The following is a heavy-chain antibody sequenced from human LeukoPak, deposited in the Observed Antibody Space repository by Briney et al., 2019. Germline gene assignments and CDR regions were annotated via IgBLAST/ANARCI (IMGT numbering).Heavy chain of an antibody. CDR1: GYSFTTYW. D-gene: IGHD2-2*01. J-gene: IGHJ4*02. CDR2: IYPGDSDT. Sequence: GESLKISCKGSGYSFTTYWIAWVRQMPEKGLEWMGIIYPGDSDTRYSPSFQGQVTISVDKSVSAAYLQWSSLKASDTAVYYCASPPTRECSSISCPLSYWGQGTLVTVSS. V-gene: IGHV5-51*01. CDR3: ASPPTRECSSISCPLSY.